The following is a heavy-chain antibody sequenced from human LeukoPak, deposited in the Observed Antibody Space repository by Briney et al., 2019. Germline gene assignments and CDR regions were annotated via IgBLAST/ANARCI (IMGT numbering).Heavy chain of an antibody. Sequence: PSETLSLTCAVYGGSFSGYYWSWIRQPPGKGLEGIGEINHSGSTYYNPSLKSRVTISVDTSKNQFSLKLSSVTAADTAVYYCAREGYGGNSIYYYYMDVWGKGTTVTVSS. CDR3: AREGYGGNSIYYYYMDV. D-gene: IGHD4-23*01. CDR2: INHSGST. V-gene: IGHV4-34*01. J-gene: IGHJ6*03. CDR1: GGSFSGYY.